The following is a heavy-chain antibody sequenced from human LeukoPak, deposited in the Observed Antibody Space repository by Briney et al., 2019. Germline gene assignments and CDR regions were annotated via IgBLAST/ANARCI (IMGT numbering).Heavy chain of an antibody. V-gene: IGHV4-59*12. J-gene: IGHJ4*02. CDR3: ARDALFWYNWNYEGFDY. CDR1: GGSINSYY. D-gene: IGHD1-7*01. Sequence: PSETLSLTCTVSGGSINSYYWSWIRQPPGKGLEWIGYIYYSGSTNYNPSLKSRVTISVDTSKNQFSLKLSSVTAADTAVYYCARDALFWYNWNYEGFDYWGQGTLVTVSS. CDR2: IYYSGST.